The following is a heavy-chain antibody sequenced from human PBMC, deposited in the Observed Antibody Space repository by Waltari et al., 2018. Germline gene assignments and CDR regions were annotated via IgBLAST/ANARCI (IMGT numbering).Heavy chain of an antibody. J-gene: IGHJ4*02. V-gene: IGHV1-24*01. Sequence: VQLVQSGTEVKKPGASVKVSCKISGYTLSEVNIHWVRQAPGKGLEGMGGCDREEDETIYAQKLKGRVTVTEDTSTDIAYMELMNLRSEDTAVYFCATEIVGYGSNWYFDYWGQGTLVIVSS. CDR1: GYTLSEVN. CDR2: CDREEDET. CDR3: ATEIVGYGSNWYFDY. D-gene: IGHD2-2*01.